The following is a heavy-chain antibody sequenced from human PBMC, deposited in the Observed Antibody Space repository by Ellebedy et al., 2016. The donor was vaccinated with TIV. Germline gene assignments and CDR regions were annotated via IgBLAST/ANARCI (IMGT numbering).Heavy chain of an antibody. D-gene: IGHD3-16*01. J-gene: IGHJ6*02. CDR3: ARDAILIRGYGMDV. Sequence: MPSETLSLTCAVHDGSLSGYFWSWIRQSPGKGLEWIGEINHSGSTNYNPSLRSRVRISVDTSQKQVSLRVTSVTAADTAVYYCARDAILIRGYGMDVWGQGTTVTVSS. CDR2: INHSGST. V-gene: IGHV4-34*01. CDR1: DGSLSGYF.